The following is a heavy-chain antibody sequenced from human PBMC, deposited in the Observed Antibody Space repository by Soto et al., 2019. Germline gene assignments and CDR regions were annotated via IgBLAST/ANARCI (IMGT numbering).Heavy chain of an antibody. CDR1: AGTFSSYA. Sequence: QVQLVQSGAEVKKPGSSVKVSCKASAGTFSSYAISWVRQAPGHGLEWMGGIIPIFGTANCAQKFQGRVTITADKATSTAYMELGSLRSEDTAVYYCAREKSLEWLLGPYYYYYVMDVWGQGTTVTVSS. D-gene: IGHD3-3*01. J-gene: IGHJ6*02. CDR3: AREKSLEWLLGPYYYYYVMDV. CDR2: IIPIFGTA. V-gene: IGHV1-69*06.